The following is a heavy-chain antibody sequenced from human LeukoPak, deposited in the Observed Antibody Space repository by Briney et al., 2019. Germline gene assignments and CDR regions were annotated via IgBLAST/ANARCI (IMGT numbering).Heavy chain of an antibody. Sequence: SETLSLTCAVYGGTFSGYYWSWIRQPPGKGLEWIGEINHSGSTNYNPSLKSRVTISVDTSKNQFSLKLSSVTAADTAVYYCARGGDYYYGMDVWGQGTTVTVSS. CDR3: ARGGDYYYGMDV. CDR2: INHSGST. V-gene: IGHV4-34*01. J-gene: IGHJ6*02. CDR1: GGTFSGYY.